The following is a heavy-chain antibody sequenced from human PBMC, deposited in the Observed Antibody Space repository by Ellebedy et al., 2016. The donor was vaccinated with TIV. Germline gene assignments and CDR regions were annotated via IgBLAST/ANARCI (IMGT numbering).Heavy chain of an antibody. V-gene: IGHV3-23*01. J-gene: IGHJ4*02. CDR3: GKEILVVVTPALDH. CDR1: GFTFSDNA. Sequence: GESLKISCAASGFTFSDNAMTWVRQAPGKGLEWVSAITASGSRHYADSVKGRFTISRDNSKNTVYLQMSSLRAEETAVYYCGKEILVVVTPALDHWGQGTLVTISS. D-gene: IGHD3-22*01. CDR2: ITASGSR.